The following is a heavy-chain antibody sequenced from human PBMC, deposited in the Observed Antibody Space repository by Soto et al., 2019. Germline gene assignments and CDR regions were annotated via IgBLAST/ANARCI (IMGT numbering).Heavy chain of an antibody. V-gene: IGHV4-39*01. CDR1: GGSISSSSYY. Sequence: QLQLQESGPGLVKPSETLSLTCTVSGGSISSSSYYWGWIRQPPGKGLEWIGSIYYSGSTYYNPSLKSRVTISVDTSKNQFSLKLSSVTAADTAVYYCARLAPGDYSFRSRMRTVGAFDIWGQGTMVTVSS. CDR2: IYYSGST. D-gene: IGHD4-17*01. CDR3: ARLAPGDYSFRSRMRTVGAFDI. J-gene: IGHJ3*02.